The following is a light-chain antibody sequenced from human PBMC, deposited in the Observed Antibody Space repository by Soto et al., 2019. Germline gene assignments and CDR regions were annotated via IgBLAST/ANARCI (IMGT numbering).Light chain of an antibody. CDR1: SSDVGSYNL. CDR2: EVS. V-gene: IGLV2-23*02. CDR3: CSYAGSSTPYV. Sequence: QSALTQPASVSGSPGQSITISCTGTSSDVGSYNLVSWYPQHPGKAPKLVIFEVSQRPSGVSNRFSGSKSGNTASLTISGLQAEDEADYYCCSYAGSSTPYVFGIGTKLTVL. J-gene: IGLJ1*01.